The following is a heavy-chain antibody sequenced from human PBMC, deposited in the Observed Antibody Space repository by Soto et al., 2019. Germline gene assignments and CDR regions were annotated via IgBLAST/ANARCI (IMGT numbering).Heavy chain of an antibody. CDR1: GGSFSGYY. J-gene: IGHJ4*02. CDR3: ARAKYDFWSGIFDY. D-gene: IGHD3-3*01. V-gene: IGHV4-34*01. CDR2: INHSGST. Sequence: NPSETLSLTCAVYGGSFSGYYWSWIRQPPGKGLEWIGEINHSGSTNYNPSLKSRVTISVDTSKNQFSLKLSSVTAADTAVYYCARAKYDFWSGIFDYWGQGTLVTVSS.